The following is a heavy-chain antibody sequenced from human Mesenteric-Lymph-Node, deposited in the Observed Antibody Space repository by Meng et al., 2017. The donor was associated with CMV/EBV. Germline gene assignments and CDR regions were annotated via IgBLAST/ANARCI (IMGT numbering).Heavy chain of an antibody. Sequence: GESLKISCAASEFPFSSFWMSWVRQAPGKGLEWVANIKQDGSEKNYVDSVKGRFTISRDNAKKSLYLQMNSLRVEDTAVYYCARSFAGRYFDHWGQGTLVTVSS. CDR2: IKQDGSEK. CDR3: ARSFAGRYFDH. D-gene: IGHD2-15*01. J-gene: IGHJ4*02. CDR1: EFPFSSFW. V-gene: IGHV3-7*01.